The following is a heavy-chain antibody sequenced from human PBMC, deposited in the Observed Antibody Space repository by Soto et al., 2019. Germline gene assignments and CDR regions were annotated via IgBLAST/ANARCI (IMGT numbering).Heavy chain of an antibody. CDR3: ARVRGGGSEYFFDY. D-gene: IGHD2-15*01. J-gene: IGHJ4*02. Sequence: ASVKVSCKASGYTFTRYNVHWVRQAPGQGLEWMAIINPSGGTTYYVQKFEGRVTLTTDTSTSTVYMELSSLRSDHTAVYYCARVRGGGSEYFFDYWGQGTLVTVSS. CDR1: GYTFTRYN. V-gene: IGHV1-46*01. CDR2: INPSGGTT.